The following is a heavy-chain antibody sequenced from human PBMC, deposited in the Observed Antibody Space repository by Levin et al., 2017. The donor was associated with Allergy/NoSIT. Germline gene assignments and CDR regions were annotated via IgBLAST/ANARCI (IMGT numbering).Heavy chain of an antibody. CDR3: ARRRDYFDY. V-gene: IGHV4-59*08. J-gene: IGHJ4*02. CDR2: IYYSGST. CDR1: GGSISSYY. Sequence: PSETLSLTCTVSGGSISSYYWSWIRQPPGKGLEWIGYIYYSGSTTYNPSLKSRVTLSVDTSQNQFSLKLNSVTAADTAVYYCARRRDYFDYWGQGTLVTVSS.